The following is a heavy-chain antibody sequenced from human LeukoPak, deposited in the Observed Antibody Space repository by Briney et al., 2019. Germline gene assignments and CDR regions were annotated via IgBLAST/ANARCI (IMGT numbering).Heavy chain of an antibody. CDR1: GYTFTSYA. D-gene: IGHD1-26*01. CDR2: INAGNGNT. Sequence: GASVKVSCKASGYTFTSYAMHWVRQAPGQRLEWMGWINAGNGNTKYSQKFQGRVTITRDTSASTAYMELSSLRSEGTAVYYCAREWELYGGAFDIWGQGTMVTVSS. CDR3: AREWELYGGAFDI. V-gene: IGHV1-3*01. J-gene: IGHJ3*02.